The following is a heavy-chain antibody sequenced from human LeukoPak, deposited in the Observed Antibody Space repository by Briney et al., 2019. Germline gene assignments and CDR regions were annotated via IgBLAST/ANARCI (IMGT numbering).Heavy chain of an antibody. CDR3: ARDPSAVALNTYG. Sequence: GGSLTLSCAASGFTVSNNYMNWVRPAPGKGREWVSFIYRGGTTYYADTVKGRFTISRDHSKNTLYLEMISLRAEDTGVYYCARDPSAVALNTYGWGQGTLVTVSS. J-gene: IGHJ4*02. CDR2: IYRGGTT. D-gene: IGHD6-13*01. CDR1: GFTVSNNY. V-gene: IGHV3-66*01.